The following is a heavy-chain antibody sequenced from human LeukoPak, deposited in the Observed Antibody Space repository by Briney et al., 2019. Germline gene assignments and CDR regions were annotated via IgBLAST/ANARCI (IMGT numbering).Heavy chain of an antibody. Sequence: PGGSLRLSCAASGFRFSSYSMNWVRQAPGKGLEWVSSISSSSSYIYYADSVKGRFTISRDNAKNSLYLQMNSLRAEDTAVYYCARSHRSGRAQDDAFDIWGQGTMVTVSS. V-gene: IGHV3-21*01. CDR1: GFRFSSYS. CDR3: ARSHRSGRAQDDAFDI. J-gene: IGHJ3*02. D-gene: IGHD2-15*01. CDR2: ISSSSSYI.